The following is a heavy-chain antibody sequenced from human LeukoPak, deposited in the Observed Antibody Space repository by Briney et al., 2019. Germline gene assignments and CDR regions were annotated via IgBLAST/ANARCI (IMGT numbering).Heavy chain of an antibody. D-gene: IGHD2-8*01. Sequence: GGSLRLSCTASGFSVSSDYINWVRQAPGKGLEWVSVIYTGGSTYYAESVKGRFTISRDKAKNSVYLQIDSLRVEDTAVYYCARDTNGLTWFDPWGQGTLVTVSS. CDR3: ARDTNGLTWFDP. CDR2: IYTGGST. J-gene: IGHJ5*02. V-gene: IGHV3-66*01. CDR1: GFSVSSDY.